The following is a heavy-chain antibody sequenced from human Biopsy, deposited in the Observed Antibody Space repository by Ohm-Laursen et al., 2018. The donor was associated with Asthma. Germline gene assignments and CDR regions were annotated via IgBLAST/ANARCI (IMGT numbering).Heavy chain of an antibody. CDR2: ISKDASTQ. Sequence: LSLTCAASGFSFSNFAIHWVRQAPGKGLEWVGVISKDASTQDYADSVKGRFTMARDNSKNTLDLQMNSLREEDTSVYYCVRDGTDDAFDIWGQGTVVSVSS. CDR1: GFSFSNFA. D-gene: IGHD1-1*01. CDR3: VRDGTDDAFDI. V-gene: IGHV3-30*01. J-gene: IGHJ3*02.